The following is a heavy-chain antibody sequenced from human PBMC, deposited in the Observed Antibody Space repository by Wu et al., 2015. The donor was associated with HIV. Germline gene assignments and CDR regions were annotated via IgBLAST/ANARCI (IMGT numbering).Heavy chain of an antibody. D-gene: IGHD3-10*01. CDR3: TRAPRVTIIRGVLIRDGMDV. J-gene: IGHJ6*02. CDR1: IHLHRLL. V-gene: IGHV1-69-2*01. Sequence: EVQLVQSGAEGEEAWGYSENLLQGSCIHLHRLLHSLGATGPGKGLEWMGLVDPENGGTIYAENLQGRVTITADTSTDTAYMELISLRSEDTALYFCTRAPRVTIIRGVLIRDGMDVWGQGTAVTVSS. CDR2: VDPENGGT.